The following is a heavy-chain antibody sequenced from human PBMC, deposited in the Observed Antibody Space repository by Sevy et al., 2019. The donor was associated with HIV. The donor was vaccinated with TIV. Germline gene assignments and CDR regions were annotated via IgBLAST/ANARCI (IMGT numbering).Heavy chain of an antibody. CDR1: GYTFTSYG. J-gene: IGHJ4*02. Sequence: ASVNVSCKASGYTFTSYGINWVRQAPGQGLEWMGWISAYNGNTNYAQKLQGRGTMTTDTSTSTAYMELRSLRSDDTAVYYCARDLGEEWEQQLVKPQFGYWGQGTLVTVSS. CDR2: ISAYNGNT. D-gene: IGHD6-13*01. V-gene: IGHV1-18*01. CDR3: ARDLGEEWEQQLVKPQFGY.